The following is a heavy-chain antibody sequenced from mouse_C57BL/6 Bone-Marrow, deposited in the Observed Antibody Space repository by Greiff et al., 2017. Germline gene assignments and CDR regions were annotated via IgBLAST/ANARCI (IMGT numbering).Heavy chain of an antibody. V-gene: IGHV1-64*01. CDR3: ARRVYGSYDGYFDY. D-gene: IGHD2-12*01. CDR2: IHPNSGST. CDR1: GYTFTSYW. J-gene: IGHJ2*01. Sequence: QVQLQQPGAELVKPGASVKLSCKASGYTFTSYWMHWVKQRPGQGLEWIGMIHPNSGSTNYNEKFKSKATLTVDKSSSTAYMQLSSLTSEDSAVYYCARRVYGSYDGYFDYWGQGTTLTVSS.